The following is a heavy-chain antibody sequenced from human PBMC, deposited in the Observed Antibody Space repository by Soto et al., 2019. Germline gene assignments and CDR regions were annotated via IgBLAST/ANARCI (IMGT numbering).Heavy chain of an antibody. CDR1: GFTFSSYA. J-gene: IGHJ4*02. D-gene: IGHD5-18*01. CDR3: AKGGYSHGNHWFDY. CDR2: ISGSGGST. Sequence: HPGGSLRLSCAASGFTFSSYAMSWVRQAPGKGLEWVSAISGSGGSTYYAYSEKGRFTISRDNSKNTLHLQMNSLRAEDTAVYHCAKGGYSHGNHWFDYWGQGTLVTVSS. V-gene: IGHV3-23*01.